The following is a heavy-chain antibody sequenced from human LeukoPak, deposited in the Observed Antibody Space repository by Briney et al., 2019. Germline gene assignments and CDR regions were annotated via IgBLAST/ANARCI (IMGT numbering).Heavy chain of an antibody. Sequence: SETLSLTCTVSGGSISTYYWNWIRQPPGKGLEWIGYIFYSGSTNYKPSLKSRVTISVDTSKNQFSLKLRSVTAADTAVYYCASQTKSKRDGDYYYYGMDVWGQGTTVTVSS. CDR2: IFYSGST. D-gene: IGHD5-24*01. J-gene: IGHJ6*02. CDR1: GGSISTYY. CDR3: ASQTKSKRDGDYYYYGMDV. V-gene: IGHV4-59*08.